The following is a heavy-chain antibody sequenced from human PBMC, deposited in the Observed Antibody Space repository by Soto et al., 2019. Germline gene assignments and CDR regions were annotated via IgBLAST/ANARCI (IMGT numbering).Heavy chain of an antibody. Sequence: ASETLSLTCTVSGGSISSGGYYWSWIRQHPGKGLEWIGYIYYSGSTYYNPSLKSRVTISVDTSKNQFSLKLSSVTAADTAVSYCAGGSGGYGMDIWGQGTTVTVSS. CDR3: AGGSGGYGMDI. CDR1: GGSISSGGYY. D-gene: IGHD6-19*01. V-gene: IGHV4-31*03. J-gene: IGHJ6*02. CDR2: IYYSGST.